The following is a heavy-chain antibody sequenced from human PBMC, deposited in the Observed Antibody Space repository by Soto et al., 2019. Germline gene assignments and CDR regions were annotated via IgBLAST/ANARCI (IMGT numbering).Heavy chain of an antibody. CDR2: IIPILGIA. D-gene: IGHD3-10*01. V-gene: IGHV1-69*08. CDR3: AREEYYYGSGAFFDS. J-gene: IGHJ4*02. CDR1: GGTFSSYT. Sequence: QVQLVQPGAEVKKPGSSVKVSCKASGGTFSSYTISWVRQAPGQGLEWMGRIIPILGIANYAQKFQGRVTITADKSTSTAYMGLSSLRSEDTAVYYCAREEYYYGSGAFFDSWGQGTRVTVSS.